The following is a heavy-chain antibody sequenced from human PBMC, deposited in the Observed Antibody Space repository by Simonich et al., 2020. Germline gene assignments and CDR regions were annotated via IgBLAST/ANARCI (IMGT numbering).Heavy chain of an antibody. Sequence: QVQLQQWGAGLLKPSETLSLTCAVYGGSFSGYYLSWIRQPPGKGLEWIGESNHSGCNNYNPSHKSRVTISVDPSKNHFSLKLSSVTAADTAVYYCARCGLVNYDILTGYHNWFDPWGQGTLVTVSS. CDR3: ARCGLVNYDILTGYHNWFDP. J-gene: IGHJ5*02. V-gene: IGHV4-34*01. CDR1: GGSFSGYY. D-gene: IGHD3-9*01. CDR2: SNHSGCN.